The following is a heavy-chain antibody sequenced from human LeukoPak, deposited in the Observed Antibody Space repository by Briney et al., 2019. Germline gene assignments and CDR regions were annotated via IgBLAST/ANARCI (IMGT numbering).Heavy chain of an antibody. J-gene: IGHJ4*02. CDR1: GYTFTSYY. CDR3: ARDDVEDFDY. CDR2: INPSGGST. Sequence: ASVKVSCKASGYTFTSYYMHWVRQAPGQGLEWMGIINPSGGSTSYAQKFQGRVTMIRDMSTSTVYMELSSLRSEDTAVYYCARDDVEDFDYWGQGTLVTVSS. V-gene: IGHV1-46*01. D-gene: IGHD2-21*01.